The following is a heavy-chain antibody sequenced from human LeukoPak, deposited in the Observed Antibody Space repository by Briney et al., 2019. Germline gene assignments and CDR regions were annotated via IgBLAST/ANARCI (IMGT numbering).Heavy chain of an antibody. CDR1: GGSISRGSYY. CDR3: ARQDIWFGELVV. J-gene: IGHJ6*02. V-gene: IGHV4-39*01. Sequence: PSETLSLTCIVSGGSISRGSYYWGWLRQPPGKGLEWIGSISDSGSTYYSPSLKSRVTISVDTSKNQFSLKLRFVTAADTAVYYCARQDIWFGELVVWGQGTTVTVSS. D-gene: IGHD3-10*01. CDR2: ISDSGST.